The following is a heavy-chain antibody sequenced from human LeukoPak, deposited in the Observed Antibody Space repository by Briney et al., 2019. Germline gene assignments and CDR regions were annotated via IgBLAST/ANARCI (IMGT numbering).Heavy chain of an antibody. CDR3: ARASGRFNAFDI. V-gene: IGHV4-30-2*01. Sequence: SETLSLTCAVSGGSISSGGYSWSWIRQPPGRGLEWIGYIYHSGSTYYNPSLKSRVTISVDRSKNQFSLKLSSVTAADTAVYYCARASGRFNAFDIWGQGTMVTVSS. CDR1: GGSISSGGYS. J-gene: IGHJ3*02. CDR2: IYHSGST. D-gene: IGHD3-10*01.